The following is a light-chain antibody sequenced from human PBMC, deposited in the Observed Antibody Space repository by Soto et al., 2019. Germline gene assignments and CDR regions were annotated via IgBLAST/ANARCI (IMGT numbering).Light chain of an antibody. V-gene: IGKV4-1*01. CDR1: QSVLRSSHNKNY. CDR3: QQYYSSPHT. Sequence: DVVMTQSPDSLAVSLGERATINCKSSQSVLRSSHNKNYLAWYQQRPGQSPKLLIYWASTRESGVPDRFSGSGSGTDFTLAISSLQAEDVAVYYCQQYYSSPHTFGQGTKLEIK. CDR2: WAS. J-gene: IGKJ2*01.